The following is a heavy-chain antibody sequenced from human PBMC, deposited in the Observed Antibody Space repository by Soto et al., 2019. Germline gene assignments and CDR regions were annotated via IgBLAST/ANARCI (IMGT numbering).Heavy chain of an antibody. D-gene: IGHD3-16*02. CDR2: IWYDGSNK. CDR1: GFTFSSYG. CDR3: ARDLTPYDYIWGSYPLDI. V-gene: IGHV3-33*01. Sequence: QVQLVESGGGVVQPGRSLRLSCAASGFTFSSYGMHWVRQAPGKGLEWVAVIWYDGSNKYYADSVKGRFTISRENSKNTLYLQMNSLRAEDTAVYYCARDLTPYDYIWGSYPLDIWGQGTMVTVSS. J-gene: IGHJ3*02.